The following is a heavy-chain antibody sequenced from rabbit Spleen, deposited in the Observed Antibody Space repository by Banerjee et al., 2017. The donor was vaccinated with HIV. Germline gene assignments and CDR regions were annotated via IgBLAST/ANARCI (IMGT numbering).Heavy chain of an antibody. D-gene: IGHD1-1*01. CDR3: ARDPAYSSGSGSAIPYL. CDR2: IDPVFGIT. J-gene: IGHJ4*01. Sequence: QLEESAGGLVQPGGSLKLSCKASGFTLSSYYMNWVRQAPGKGLEWIGYIDPVFGITYYANWVNGRFSISRENAQNTVLLQMTSLTVADTATYFCARDPAYSSGSGSAIPYLWGPGTLVTVS. CDR1: GFTLSSYY. V-gene: IGHV1S7*01.